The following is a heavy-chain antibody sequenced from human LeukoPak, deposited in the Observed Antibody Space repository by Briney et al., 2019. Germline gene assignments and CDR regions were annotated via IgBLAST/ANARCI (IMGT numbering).Heavy chain of an antibody. Sequence: SVKVSCKASGGTFSSYAISWVRQAPGQGLEWMGGIIPILGTANYAQKFQGRVTITTDESTSTAYMELSSLRSEDTAVYYCANHPHYDYVWGSSSWGQGTMVTVSS. D-gene: IGHD3-16*01. CDR3: ANHPHYDYVWGSSS. CDR1: GGTFSSYA. CDR2: IIPILGTA. V-gene: IGHV1-69*05. J-gene: IGHJ3*01.